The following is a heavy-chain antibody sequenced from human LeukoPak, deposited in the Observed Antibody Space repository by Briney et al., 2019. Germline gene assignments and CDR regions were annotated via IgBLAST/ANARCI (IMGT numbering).Heavy chain of an antibody. J-gene: IGHJ4*02. V-gene: IGHV4-39*07. CDR3: ARGEITRWLQWNY. D-gene: IGHD5-24*01. CDR1: GGSISSSTYF. Sequence: SETLSLTCSVSGGSISSSTYFWGWIRQPPGKGLEWIGIFHYDGSTFYNPSLKSRVTISVDTSKNQFSLKLSSVTAADTAVYYCARGEITRWLQWNYWGQGTLVTVSS. CDR2: FHYDGST.